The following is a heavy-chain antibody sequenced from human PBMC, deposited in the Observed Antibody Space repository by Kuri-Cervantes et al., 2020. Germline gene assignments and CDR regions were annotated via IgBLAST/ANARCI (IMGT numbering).Heavy chain of an antibody. V-gene: IGHV3-30-3*01. Sequence: GESLKISCAASGFTFSGSAMHWVRQAPGKGLEWVAAISYDGSNKYYADSVKGRFTISRDNSKNTLYLQMNSLRAEDTAVYYCLGVGDYWGQGTLVTVSS. D-gene: IGHD3-10*01. CDR1: GFTFSGSA. J-gene: IGHJ4*02. CDR2: ISYDGSNK. CDR3: LGVGDY.